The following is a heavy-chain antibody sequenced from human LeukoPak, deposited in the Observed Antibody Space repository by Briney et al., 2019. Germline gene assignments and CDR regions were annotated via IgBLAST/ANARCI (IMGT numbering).Heavy chain of an antibody. Sequence: SETLSLTCTVSDYSISSGYYWGWIRPPPGKGLEWIGSIYHSGTTYYNPSLKSRVTISVDTSKNQFSLKLSSVTAADTAVYYCARGLDSSSSYWGQGTLVTVSS. D-gene: IGHD6-6*01. CDR2: IYHSGTT. J-gene: IGHJ4*02. CDR3: ARGLDSSSSY. V-gene: IGHV4-38-2*02. CDR1: DYSISSGYY.